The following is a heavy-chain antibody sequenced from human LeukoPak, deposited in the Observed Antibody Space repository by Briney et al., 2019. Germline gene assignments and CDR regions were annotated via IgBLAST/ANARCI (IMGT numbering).Heavy chain of an antibody. V-gene: IGHV1-2*06. CDR1: GYTFTAYY. CDR3: ARVDSGHDYGPS. J-gene: IGHJ3*01. Sequence: ASVKVSCKASGYTFTAYYMHWVRQVPGQGLEWMGRINPNSGDTDYAQKFQGRVIMTRDTSISTAYMDVSRLRSDDTAVYYCARVDSGHDYGPSWGQGTTVTVSS. CDR2: INPNSGDT. D-gene: IGHD5-12*01.